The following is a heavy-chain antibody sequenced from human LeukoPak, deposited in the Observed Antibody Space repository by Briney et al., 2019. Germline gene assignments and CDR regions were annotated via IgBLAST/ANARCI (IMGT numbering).Heavy chain of an antibody. CDR2: IYHSGST. CDR3: AVYCGGDCYSGVNNWFDP. J-gene: IGHJ5*02. Sequence: PSGTLSLTCAVSGGSISSSNWWSWVRQPPGKGLEWIGEIYHSGSTNYNPSLKSRVTISVDKSKNQFSLKLSSATAADTAVYYCAVYCGGDCYSGVNNWFDPWGQGTLVTVSS. D-gene: IGHD2-21*02. CDR1: GGSISSSNW. V-gene: IGHV4-4*02.